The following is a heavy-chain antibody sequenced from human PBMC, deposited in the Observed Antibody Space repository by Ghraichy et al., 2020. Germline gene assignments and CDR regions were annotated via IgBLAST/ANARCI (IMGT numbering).Heavy chain of an antibody. CDR3: ARHPGTQNWFDS. V-gene: IGHV4-39*01. CDR1: GGSISSWLYY. CDR2: IYHSGVT. Sequence: SETLSLTCTVSGGSISSWLYYWDWLRQSPEKGLEWIGDIYHSGVTYYNPSLKSRVTMSVDTSKNQFSLNLSSVTPADTAVYYCARHPGTQNWFDSWGQGILVTFSS. D-gene: IGHD3-10*01. J-gene: IGHJ5*01.